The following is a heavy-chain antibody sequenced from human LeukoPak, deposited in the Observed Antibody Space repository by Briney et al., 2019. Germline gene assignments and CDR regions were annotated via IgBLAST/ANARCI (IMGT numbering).Heavy chain of an antibody. Sequence: GGSLRLSCAASGFTFSSYSMNWVRQARGKGLEWGSSISISSSYIYYADSVKGRFTISRDNAKNSLYLQMNSLRAEDTAVYCCATHYGSLYFDLWGRGTLVTVSS. V-gene: IGHV3-21*01. CDR3: ATHYGSLYFDL. CDR1: GFTFSSYS. D-gene: IGHD4-17*01. CDR2: ISISSSYI. J-gene: IGHJ2*01.